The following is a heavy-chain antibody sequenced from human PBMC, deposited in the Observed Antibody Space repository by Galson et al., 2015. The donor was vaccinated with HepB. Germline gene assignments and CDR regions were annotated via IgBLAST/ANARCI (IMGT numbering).Heavy chain of an antibody. CDR3: ASEGRPKQFFDY. Sequence: SVKVSCKVSGYTLTELSMHWVRQAPGKGLEWMGGFDPEDGETIYAQKFQGRVTMTEDTSTDTAYMELSSLRAEDTAVYYCASEGRPKQFFDYWGQGTLVTVSS. CDR2: FDPEDGET. J-gene: IGHJ4*02. D-gene: IGHD5-24*01. V-gene: IGHV1-24*01. CDR1: GYTLTELS.